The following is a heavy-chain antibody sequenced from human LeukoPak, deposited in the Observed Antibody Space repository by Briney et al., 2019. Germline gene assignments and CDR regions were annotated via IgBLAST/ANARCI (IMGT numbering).Heavy chain of an antibody. Sequence: GGFLRLSCAASGLTFDDYAMHWARQAPGKGLEWVSGISWNSGSIGYADAVKGRFTISRDNAKNSLYLQMNSLRAEDMALYYCAKDGYRYSSSSYFDYWGQGTLVTVSS. CDR3: AKDGYRYSSSSYFDY. V-gene: IGHV3-9*03. CDR1: GLTFDDYA. J-gene: IGHJ4*02. D-gene: IGHD6-13*01. CDR2: ISWNSGSI.